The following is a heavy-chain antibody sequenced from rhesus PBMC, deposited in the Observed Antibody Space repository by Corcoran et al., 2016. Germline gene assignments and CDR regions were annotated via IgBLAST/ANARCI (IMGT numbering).Heavy chain of an antibody. J-gene: IGHJ4*01. V-gene: IGHV4-122*02. D-gene: IGHD2-39*01. Sequence: QVQLQESGPGLVKPSETLSLTCAVSGYSTSSGYYWSWIRKPPGKGLEWIGYITYSGSTSYNPSLKSRVTISRDTSKNQFSLKLSSVTAADTAVYYCARDKVYYFDYWGQGVLVTVSS. CDR3: ARDKVYYFDY. CDR2: ITYSGST. CDR1: GYSTSSGYY.